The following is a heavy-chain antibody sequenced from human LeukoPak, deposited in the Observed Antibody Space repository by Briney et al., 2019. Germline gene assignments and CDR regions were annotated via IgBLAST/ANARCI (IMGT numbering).Heavy chain of an antibody. Sequence: GGSLRLSCAASGFTFSSYAMSWVRQAPGKGLEWVSAISGSGGSTYYANSVKGRFHITRDNSRNTLYLQMNSVGAEDTAVYYCAKDMEPAGYDTLTGIDYWGQGTLVTVSS. J-gene: IGHJ4*02. CDR3: AKDMEPAGYDTLTGIDY. CDR1: GFTFSSYA. CDR2: ISGSGGST. V-gene: IGHV3-23*01. D-gene: IGHD3-9*01.